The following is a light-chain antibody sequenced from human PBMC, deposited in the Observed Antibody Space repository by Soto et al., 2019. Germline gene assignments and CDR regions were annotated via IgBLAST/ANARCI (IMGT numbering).Light chain of an antibody. V-gene: IGKV1-5*03. CDR2: KAS. J-gene: IGKJ4*01. CDR1: QSISSW. Sequence: DIQMTQSPSTLSASVRDRVTITCRASQSISSWLAWYQQKPGKAPKLLIYKASSLEIGVPSRFSCSGSGTEFTLTISSLQPDDFATYYCQQYNSYPLTFGGGTKVEIK. CDR3: QQYNSYPLT.